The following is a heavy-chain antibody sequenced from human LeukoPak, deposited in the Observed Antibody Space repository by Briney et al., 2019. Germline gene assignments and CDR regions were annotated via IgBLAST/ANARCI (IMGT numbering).Heavy chain of an antibody. D-gene: IGHD6-6*01. CDR3: ARIGYSSSSLDY. Sequence: PGGSLRLSCAASGFTFSRYWMTWVRQAPGKGLEWVANINQDGGQIYSVDYVKGRFTIPRDNAINSLSLQMNSLRAEDTAVYYCARIGYSSSSLDYWGQGTLVTVSS. CDR2: INQDGGQI. J-gene: IGHJ4*02. V-gene: IGHV3-7*01. CDR1: GFTFSRYW.